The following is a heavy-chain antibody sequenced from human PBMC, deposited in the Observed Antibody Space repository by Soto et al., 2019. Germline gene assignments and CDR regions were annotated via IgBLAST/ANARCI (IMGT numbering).Heavy chain of an antibody. CDR2: IVPIYRTA. Sequence: ASVKVSCKASGGTFSSYRINWVRQAPGQGLEWVGGIVPIYRTADYAQKFQGRVTITADESARTSYMELRSLKSQDTAVYYCVRDSGAKLSSSWGKGTLVTVSS. D-gene: IGHD6-13*01. J-gene: IGHJ4*02. CDR1: GGTFSSYR. V-gene: IGHV1-69*13. CDR3: VRDSGAKLSSS.